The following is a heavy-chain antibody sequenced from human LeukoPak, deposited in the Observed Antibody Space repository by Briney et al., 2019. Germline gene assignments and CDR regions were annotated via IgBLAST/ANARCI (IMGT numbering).Heavy chain of an antibody. Sequence: GGSLRLSCAASGFDFSTYSMAWVRQAPGRGLEWVSAISGTGGDTYYSDSVKGRFTIFRDNSKITLDLQMNSLRAEDTAVFYCAKGDYGGDFRCFDYWGPGTLVTVSS. J-gene: IGHJ4*02. CDR1: GFDFSTYS. CDR3: AKGDYGGDFRCFDY. D-gene: IGHD4-23*01. V-gene: IGHV3-23*01. CDR2: ISGTGGDT.